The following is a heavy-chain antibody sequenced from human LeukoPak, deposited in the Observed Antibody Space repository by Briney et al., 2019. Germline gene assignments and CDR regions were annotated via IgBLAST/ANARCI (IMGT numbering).Heavy chain of an antibody. CDR2: ISYTGTT. D-gene: IGHD4-17*01. V-gene: IGHV4-59*01. Sequence: SETLSLTCTVSGGSLNPFYWSWIRQPPQKGLEWIGYISYTGTTYYNPSLKTRVTISLDTSKNHFSLNLGSATAADTAVYYCARDFARNSGDYGNDGFDVWGLGTMVTVSS. CDR1: GGSLNPFY. CDR3: ARDFARNSGDYGNDGFDV. J-gene: IGHJ3*01.